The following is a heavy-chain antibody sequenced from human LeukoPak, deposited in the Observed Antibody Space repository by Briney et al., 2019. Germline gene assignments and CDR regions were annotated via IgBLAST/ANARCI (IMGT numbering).Heavy chain of an antibody. D-gene: IGHD3-10*01. CDR1: GVSFSGYY. CDR3: ARGLVLLWFGESRRLDP. Sequence: SETLSLTCAVYGVSFSGYYWSCIRQPPGKGLEWIGEINHSGSTNYNPSLKSRVTISVDTSKNQFSLKLSSVTAADTAVYYCARGLVLLWFGESRRLDPWGQGTLVTVSS. J-gene: IGHJ5*02. CDR2: INHSGST. V-gene: IGHV4-34*01.